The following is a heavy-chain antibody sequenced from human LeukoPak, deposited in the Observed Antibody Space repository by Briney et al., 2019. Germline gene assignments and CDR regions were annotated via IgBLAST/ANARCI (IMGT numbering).Heavy chain of an antibody. J-gene: IGHJ4*02. CDR2: ISNDGRNT. D-gene: IGHD1-26*01. CDR3: AKGGSGLGGSWRLDY. Sequence: GGSLRLSCAASGFTFSTYWMHWVRQVPGKGLMWVSRISNDGRNTIYADSVRGRFTISRDNAKNSLYLQMNSLRAEDTAVYYCAKGGSGLGGSWRLDYWGQGTLVTVSS. V-gene: IGHV3-74*01. CDR1: GFTFSTYW.